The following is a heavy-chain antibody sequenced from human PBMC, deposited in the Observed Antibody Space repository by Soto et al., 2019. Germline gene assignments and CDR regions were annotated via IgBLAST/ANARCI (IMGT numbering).Heavy chain of an antibody. J-gene: IGHJ4*02. CDR3: AREQPLTPTYYYDSSGCFDY. Sequence: KHPGASVKVSCKASGYTFTSYGISWVRQAPGQGLEWMGWISAYNGNTNYAQKLQGRVTMTTDTSTSTAYMELRSLRSDDTAVYYCAREQPLTPTYYYDSSGCFDYWGQATLVTVSS. CDR1: GYTFTSYG. V-gene: IGHV1-18*01. CDR2: ISAYNGNT. D-gene: IGHD3-22*01.